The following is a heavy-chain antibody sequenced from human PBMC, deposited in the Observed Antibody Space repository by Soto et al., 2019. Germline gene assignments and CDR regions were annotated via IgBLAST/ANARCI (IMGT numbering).Heavy chain of an antibody. CDR1: GFTFSSYS. CDR3: ARDLNGGAFGI. Sequence: EVQLVESGGGLVQPGGSLRLSCAASGFTFSSYSMNWVRQAPGKGLEWVSYISSSSIYYADSVKGRFTISRDNAKNSLYLQMNSVRDEDTVVYYCARDLNGGAFGIWGQGTMVTVSS. V-gene: IGHV3-48*02. D-gene: IGHD3-10*01. CDR2: ISSSSI. J-gene: IGHJ3*02.